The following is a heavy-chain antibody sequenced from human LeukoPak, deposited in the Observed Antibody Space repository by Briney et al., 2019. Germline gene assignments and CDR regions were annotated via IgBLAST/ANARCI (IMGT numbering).Heavy chain of an antibody. Sequence: KPGGSLRLSCAAPGFTFSNAWMSWVRQAPGKGLEWVGRIKSKTDGGTTDYAAPVKGRFTISRDDSKNTLYLQMNSLKTEDTAVYYCTTASSWYLYYFDYWGQGTLVTVSS. CDR1: GFTFSNAW. V-gene: IGHV3-15*01. J-gene: IGHJ4*02. CDR3: TTASSWYLYYFDY. D-gene: IGHD6-13*01. CDR2: IKSKTDGGTT.